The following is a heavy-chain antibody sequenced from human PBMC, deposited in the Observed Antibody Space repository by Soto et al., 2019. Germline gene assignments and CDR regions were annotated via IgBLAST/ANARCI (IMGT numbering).Heavy chain of an antibody. CDR3: ARVVTGNYYGMDV. V-gene: IGHV4-34*01. D-gene: IGHD3-10*01. CDR1: GGSFSGYY. J-gene: IGHJ6*02. CDR2: INHSGST. Sequence: SETLSLTCAVYGGSFSGYYWSWIRQPPRKGLEWIGEINHSGSTNYNPSLKSRVTISVDTSKNQFSLKLSSVTAADTAVYYCARVVTGNYYGMDVWGQGTTVTVSS.